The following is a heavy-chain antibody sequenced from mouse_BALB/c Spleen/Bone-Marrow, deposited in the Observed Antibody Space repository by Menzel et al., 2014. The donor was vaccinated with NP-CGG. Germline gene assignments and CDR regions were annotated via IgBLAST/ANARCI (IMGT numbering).Heavy chain of an antibody. CDR3: ARSGFDY. J-gene: IGHJ2*01. D-gene: IGHD4-1*01. CDR1: GYTFTSSW. CDR2: IHPNSGNT. V-gene: IGHV1S130*01. Sequence: LVESGSVLVRPGASVKLSCKASGYTFTSSWMHWAKQRPGQGLEWIGEIHPNSGNTNYNEKFKGKAALTVDTSSSTAYVDPSSMTSEDSAVYYCARSGFDYWGQGTTLTVSS.